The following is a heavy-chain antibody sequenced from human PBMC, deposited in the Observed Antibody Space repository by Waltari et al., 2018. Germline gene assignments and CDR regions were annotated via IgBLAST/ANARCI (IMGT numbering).Heavy chain of an antibody. V-gene: IGHV3-30*02. CDR1: GFNFTFFG. J-gene: IGHJ4*02. CDR2: ISDDGSNE. CDR3: VKGNEIDY. D-gene: IGHD1-1*01. Sequence: QVHLVESGGGVVQPGGCLRRSCAATGFNFTFFGMHWVRKAPGKGLEWVSFISDDGSNENYADSVKGRFTMSRDNSKKMLYVQMNNLRAEDSAVYYCVKGNEIDYWGQGTLVTVSS.